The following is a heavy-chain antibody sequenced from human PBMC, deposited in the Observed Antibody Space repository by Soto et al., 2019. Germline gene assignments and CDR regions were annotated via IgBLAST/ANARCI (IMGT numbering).Heavy chain of an antibody. Sequence: GGSLRLSCAASGFTFSSYAMSWVRQAPGKGLEWVSAISGSGGSTYYADSVKGRFTISRDNSKDTLYLQMNSLRAEDTAVYYCAKSSTDIVVVVAATRWDNYYYYMDVWGKGTTVTVSS. CDR3: AKSSTDIVVVVAATRWDNYYYYMDV. J-gene: IGHJ6*03. CDR1: GFTFSSYA. CDR2: ISGSGGST. V-gene: IGHV3-23*01. D-gene: IGHD2-15*01.